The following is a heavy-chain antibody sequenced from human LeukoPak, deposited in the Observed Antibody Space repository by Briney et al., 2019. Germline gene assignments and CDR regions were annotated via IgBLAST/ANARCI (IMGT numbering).Heavy chain of an antibody. J-gene: IGHJ4*02. CDR3: ARDKNSYGYTLDY. Sequence: MASETLSLTCTVSGGSISSYYWSWIRQPPGKGLEWIGYIYYSGSTNYNPSLKSRVTISVDTSKNQFSLKLSSVTAADTAVYYCARDKNSYGYTLDYWGQGTLVTVSS. D-gene: IGHD5-18*01. CDR2: IYYSGST. V-gene: IGHV4-59*01. CDR1: GGSISSYY.